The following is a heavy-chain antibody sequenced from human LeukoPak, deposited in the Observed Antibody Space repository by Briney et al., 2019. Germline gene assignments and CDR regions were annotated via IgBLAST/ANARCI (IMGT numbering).Heavy chain of an antibody. CDR1: GYSISSGYY. Sequence: PSETLSLTCTVSGYSISSGYYWGWIRQPPGKGLEWIGSIYHSGSTYYNPSLKSRVTISVDTSKNQFSLKLSSVTAADTAVYYCATSRGGCPYNFFDPWGQGTLVTVSS. CDR2: IYHSGST. V-gene: IGHV4-38-2*02. J-gene: IGHJ5*02. CDR3: ATSRGGCPYNFFDP. D-gene: IGHD3-10*01.